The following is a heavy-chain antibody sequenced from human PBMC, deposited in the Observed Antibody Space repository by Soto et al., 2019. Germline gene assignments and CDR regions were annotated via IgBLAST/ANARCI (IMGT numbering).Heavy chain of an antibody. D-gene: IGHD3-10*01. V-gene: IGHV1-3*01. J-gene: IGHJ4*02. Sequence: QVQLVQSGAEVKKPGGSVKISCKTSGYTFMTYALHWVRQAPGQRLEWMGWINPGSGNTEYSQKLQGRVTITRDTSARTVFMAVANLTSEDTAVYYCARIRMLWYGELSHWGQGTLVTVSA. CDR3: ARIRMLWYGELSH. CDR2: INPGSGNT. CDR1: GYTFMTYA.